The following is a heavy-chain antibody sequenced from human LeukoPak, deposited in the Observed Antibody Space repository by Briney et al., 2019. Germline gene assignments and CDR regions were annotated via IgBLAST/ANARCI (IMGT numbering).Heavy chain of an antibody. V-gene: IGHV3-30*02. J-gene: IGHJ4*02. CDR2: IQFDGSDI. CDR1: GFTFSNYG. D-gene: IGHD1-1*01. Sequence: SGGSLRLSCAASGFTFSNYGVHWVRQAPGKGLEWVAFIQFDGSDIFYADSVKGRFSVSRDNSKNTLYLQMNSLRAEDTAVYYCAKEKQLEPFDCWGQGTLVTVSS. CDR3: AKEKQLEPFDC.